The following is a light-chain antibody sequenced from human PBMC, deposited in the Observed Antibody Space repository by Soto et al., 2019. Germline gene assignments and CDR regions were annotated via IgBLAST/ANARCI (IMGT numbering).Light chain of an antibody. Sequence: DIVLPQSPRTMSLSTGERATVSCRAKQSVSSSYLAWYQQKPGQAPRLLIYGASSRASGIPDRFSGSGSGTDFTLTISRLEPEDFAVYYCQQCCSSPETFGQGTKVDIK. CDR2: GAS. V-gene: IGKV3-20*01. J-gene: IGKJ1*01. CDR1: QSVSSSY. CDR3: QQCCSSPET.